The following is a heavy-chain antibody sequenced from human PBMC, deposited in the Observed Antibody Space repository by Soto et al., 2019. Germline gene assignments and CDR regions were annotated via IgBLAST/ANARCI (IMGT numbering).Heavy chain of an antibody. CDR3: ARGGSDCSGGSCYAYHYYGMDV. V-gene: IGHV4-31*03. CDR2: IYYSGST. Sequence: QVQLQESGPGLVKPSQTLSLTCTVSGGSISSGGYYWSWIRQHPGKGLEWIGYIYYSGSTYYNPSLKCRVTISVDTSKNHFSLKLCSVTAADTAVYYCARGGSDCSGGSCYAYHYYGMDVWGQGTTVTVSS. J-gene: IGHJ6*02. D-gene: IGHD2-15*01. CDR1: GGSISSGGYY.